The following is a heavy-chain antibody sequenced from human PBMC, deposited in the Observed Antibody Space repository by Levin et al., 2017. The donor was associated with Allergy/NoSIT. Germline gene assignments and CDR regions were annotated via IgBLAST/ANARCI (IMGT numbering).Heavy chain of an antibody. D-gene: IGHD5-12*01. CDR3: ARGVIVATIGDYYFDY. V-gene: IGHV4-59*01. Sequence: SQTLSLPCTVSGGSISSSYWSWLRQPPGKGLEWIGYIYYSGSTNYNPSLKSRVTISVDTSKNQFSLKLSSVTAADTAVYYCARGVIVATIGDYYFDYWGQGTLVTVSS. CDR1: GGSISSSY. J-gene: IGHJ4*02. CDR2: IYYSGST.